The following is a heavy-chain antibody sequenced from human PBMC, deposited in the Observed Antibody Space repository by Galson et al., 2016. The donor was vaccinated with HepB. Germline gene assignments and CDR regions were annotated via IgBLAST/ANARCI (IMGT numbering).Heavy chain of an antibody. CDR2: ISKDPRDK. V-gene: IGHV3-30*18. Sequence: SLRLSCAASGFTFSGHGMHWVRQAPGRGLEWVAVISKDPRDKQYVDSVKGRFTVSRDNSKNTLFLQMSNLRVEDTAVYYCAKMDCGRDCPRDYWGQGTLVTVSS. J-gene: IGHJ4*02. CDR1: GFTFSGHG. CDR3: AKMDCGRDCPRDY. D-gene: IGHD2-21*02.